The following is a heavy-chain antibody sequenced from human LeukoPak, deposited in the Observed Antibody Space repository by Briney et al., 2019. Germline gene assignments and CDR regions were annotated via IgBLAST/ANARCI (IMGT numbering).Heavy chain of an antibody. CDR3: ARFGGFDY. V-gene: IGHV3-23*01. D-gene: IGHD3-10*01. Sequence: GGSLRLSCAPSGFTFNNYVMSWVRQAPGKGLEWVSGISGSGASKVYADSVRGWFTISRDNSKHKLYLQMHSLGAADTAVYYCARFGGFDYWGQGTLVTVSS. J-gene: IGHJ4*02. CDR2: ISGSGASK. CDR1: GFTFNNYV.